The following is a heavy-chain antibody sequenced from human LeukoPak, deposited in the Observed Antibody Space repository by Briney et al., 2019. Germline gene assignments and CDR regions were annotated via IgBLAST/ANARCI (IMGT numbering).Heavy chain of an antibody. Sequence: SETLSLTCTVSGGSMSSSTYYWGWIRQPPGKGLEWIGCIYHSGSTYYNPSLKSRVTISVDTSKNQFSLKLSSVTAADTAVYYCARHLGIQLWFLDYWGQGTLVTVSS. J-gene: IGHJ4*02. CDR3: ARHLGIQLWFLDY. V-gene: IGHV4-39*01. D-gene: IGHD5-18*01. CDR1: GGSMSSSTYY. CDR2: IYHSGST.